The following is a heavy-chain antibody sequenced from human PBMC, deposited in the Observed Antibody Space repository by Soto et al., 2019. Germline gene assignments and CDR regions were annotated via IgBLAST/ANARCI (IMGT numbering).Heavy chain of an antibody. V-gene: IGHV4-39*01. CDR1: GDSIISRDFY. CDR2: IFYLGSS. Sequence: SETLSLTGTVSGDSIISRDFYWGWFLQPPGKGLEWIGSIFYLGSSYYNPSLKSRVTMSVDTSKNQFSLRLRSVTAADTALYFCARHSLALRKNNWFDPWGQGIMVTVSS. CDR3: ARHSLALRKNNWFDP. D-gene: IGHD3-3*02. J-gene: IGHJ5*02.